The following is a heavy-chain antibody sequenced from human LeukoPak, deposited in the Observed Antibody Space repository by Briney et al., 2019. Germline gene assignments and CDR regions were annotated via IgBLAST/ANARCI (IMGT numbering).Heavy chain of an antibody. J-gene: IGHJ4*02. D-gene: IGHD1-26*01. CDR1: GYTFTSYD. V-gene: IGHV1-8*01. CDR3: ARLRVGAPPSSVDY. CDR2: MNPNSGNT. Sequence: ASVKVPCKASGYTFTSYDINWVRQATGQGLEWMGWMNPNSGNTGYAQKFQGRVTMTRNTSISTAYMELSSLRSEDTAVYYCARLRVGAPPSSVDYWGQGTLVTVSS.